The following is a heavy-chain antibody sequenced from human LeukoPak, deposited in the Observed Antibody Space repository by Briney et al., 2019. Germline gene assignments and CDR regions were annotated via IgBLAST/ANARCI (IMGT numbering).Heavy chain of an antibody. CDR1: GGSISSSSYY. D-gene: IGHD4-11*01. V-gene: IGHV4-39*01. CDR2: IYYSGST. Sequence: KTSETLSLTCTVSGGSISSSSYYWGSIRQPPGKGLEWIGSIYYSGSTYYNPSLKSRVTISVDTSKNQFSLKLSSVTAADTAVYYCATMTTVTKNAFDIWGQGTMVTVSS. J-gene: IGHJ3*02. CDR3: ATMTTVTKNAFDI.